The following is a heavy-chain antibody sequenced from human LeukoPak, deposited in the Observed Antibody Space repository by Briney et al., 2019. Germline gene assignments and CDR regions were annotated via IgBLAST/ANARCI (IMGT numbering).Heavy chain of an antibody. J-gene: IGHJ3*02. CDR1: GFSFSSYS. V-gene: IGHV3-48*01. CDR3: VRDNNGDYRYAFDI. Sequence: GGSLRLSWEVSGFSFSSYSMNWVRQAPGKGLEWVSLISMSSRTYIHYADSVKGRFTVSRDNSKNSLYLQMNSLRAEDTAVYYCVRDNNGDYRYAFDIWGQGTMVTVSS. D-gene: IGHD4-17*01. CDR2: ISMSSRTYI.